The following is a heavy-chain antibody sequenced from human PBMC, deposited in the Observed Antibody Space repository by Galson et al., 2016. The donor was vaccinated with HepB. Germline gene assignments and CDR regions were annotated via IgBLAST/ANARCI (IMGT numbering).Heavy chain of an antibody. Sequence: SETLSLTCGVSGASISSSNWRTWVRQPPGKGLEWIGEIYHTGSTNYNSSLKSRVTMSVDKSKNQFSLNLSSVTAADTAVYYCTTGNKAWYFDLWGRGTLVIVSS. CDR1: GASISSSNW. CDR3: TTGNKAWYFDL. CDR2: IYHTGST. V-gene: IGHV4-4*02. D-gene: IGHD1-14*01. J-gene: IGHJ2*01.